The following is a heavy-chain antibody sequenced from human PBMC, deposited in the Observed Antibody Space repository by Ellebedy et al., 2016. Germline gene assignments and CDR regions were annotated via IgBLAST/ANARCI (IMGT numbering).Heavy chain of an antibody. CDR3: AKGLAAAGTLAFDY. CDR1: GFTFSNYA. CDR2: ISYGGGSVK. D-gene: IGHD6-13*01. Sequence: GESLKISXTASGFTFSNYAIHWVRQAPGKGLEWVAIISYGGGSVKYYSDSVRGRFTISRENSKNTLYLQMDSLSADDTAIYYCAKGLAAAGTLAFDYWGQGTLVTVAS. J-gene: IGHJ4*02. V-gene: IGHV3-30*18.